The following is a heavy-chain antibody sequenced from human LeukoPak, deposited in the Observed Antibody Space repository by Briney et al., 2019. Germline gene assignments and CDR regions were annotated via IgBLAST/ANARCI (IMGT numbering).Heavy chain of an antibody. D-gene: IGHD1/OR15-1a*01. CDR2: ISESGYTI. CDR1: GFSFSDYY. CDR3: AEEFEHKSLYYYYMDV. Sequence: GGSLRLSCAASGFSFSDYYMSWIRQAPGKGLEWVSYISESGYTIYYADSVKGRFTLSRDNSKDTLYLQMNSLRAEDTAVYYCAEEFEHKSLYYYYMDVWGKGTTVTVSS. J-gene: IGHJ6*03. V-gene: IGHV3-11*04.